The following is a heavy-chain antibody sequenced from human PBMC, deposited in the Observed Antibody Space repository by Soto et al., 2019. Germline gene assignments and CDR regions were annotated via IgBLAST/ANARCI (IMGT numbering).Heavy chain of an antibody. D-gene: IGHD3-10*01. CDR2: IYYSGST. CDR3: ARAHTAGLLWFGEFESHNAFDI. Sequence: SETLSLTCTVSGGSISSYYWSWIRQPPGKGLEWIGYIYYSGSTNYNPSLKSRVTISVDTSKNQFSLKLSSVTAADTAVYYCARAHTAGLLWFGEFESHNAFDIWGQGTMVTVSS. V-gene: IGHV4-59*01. J-gene: IGHJ3*02. CDR1: GGSISSYY.